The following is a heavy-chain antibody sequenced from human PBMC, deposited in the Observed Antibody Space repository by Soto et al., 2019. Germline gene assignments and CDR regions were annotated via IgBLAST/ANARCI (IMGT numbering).Heavy chain of an antibody. CDR3: ARLYSSAWYGPGRY. D-gene: IGHD6-19*01. CDR1: GFTIDDYG. J-gene: IGHJ4*02. Sequence: PGGSLRLSCAASGFTIDDYGMSWVRQAPGKGLEWVSGINWNGGSTGYADSVKGRFTISRDNAKNSLYLQMNSLRAEDTALYYCARLYSSAWYGPGRYWGQGTLVTVSS. V-gene: IGHV3-20*04. CDR2: INWNGGST.